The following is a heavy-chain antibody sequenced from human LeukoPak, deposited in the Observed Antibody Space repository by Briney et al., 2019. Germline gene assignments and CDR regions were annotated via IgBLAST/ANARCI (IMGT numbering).Heavy chain of an antibody. CDR3: ARDQGGSYDAERVFDY. CDR2: IIPIFGTA. D-gene: IGHD1-26*01. Sequence: ASVKVSCKASGGTFSSYAISWVRQAPGQGLEWMGGIIPIFGTANYAQKFQGRVTITADESTSTAYMELSSLRSEDTAVYYCARDQGGSYDAERVFDYWGQGTLVTVSS. CDR1: GGTFSSYA. J-gene: IGHJ4*02. V-gene: IGHV1-69*01.